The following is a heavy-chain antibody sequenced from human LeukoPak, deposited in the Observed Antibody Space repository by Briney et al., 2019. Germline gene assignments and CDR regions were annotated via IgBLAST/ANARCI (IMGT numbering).Heavy chain of an antibody. CDR2: IYHSGST. J-gene: IGHJ4*02. V-gene: IGHV4-38-2*02. Sequence: SETLSLTCTVSGYSISSGYYWGWIRQPPGKGLEWIGSIYHSGSTYYNPSLKSRVTISVDTSKNQFSLELSSVTAADTAVYYCAREGPTSFSDYWGQGTLVTVSS. D-gene: IGHD1-1*01. CDR3: AREGPTSFSDY. CDR1: GYSISSGYY.